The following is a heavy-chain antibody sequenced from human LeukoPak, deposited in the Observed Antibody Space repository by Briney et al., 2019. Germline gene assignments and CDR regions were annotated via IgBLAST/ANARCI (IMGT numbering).Heavy chain of an antibody. CDR3: ARTTEGGYTYDYFYYYYMDV. V-gene: IGHV4-59*01. D-gene: IGHD5-18*01. J-gene: IGHJ6*03. CDR1: DDSITMYY. CDR2: IYYSGST. Sequence: SETLSLTCSVSDDSITMYYWTWIRQPPGKGLEWIGYIYYSGSTNYNPSLKSRVTMSVDTSKNQFSLKLNSVTAADTAVYYCARTTEGGYTYDYFYYYYMDVWGRGTTVTISS.